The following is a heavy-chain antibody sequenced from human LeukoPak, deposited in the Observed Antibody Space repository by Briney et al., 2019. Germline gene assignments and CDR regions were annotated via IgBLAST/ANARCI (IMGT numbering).Heavy chain of an antibody. V-gene: IGHV3-21*01. Sequence: GGSLRLSCAASGFTFSTYTMNWVRQAPGKGLEWVSSISSDSNYIYYADLVKGRFTISRDNAKNSLYLQMNSLRAEDTAVYYCAELGITMIGGVWGKGTTVTISS. CDR3: AELGITMIGGV. D-gene: IGHD3-10*02. CDR2: ISSDSNYI. J-gene: IGHJ6*04. CDR1: GFTFSTYT.